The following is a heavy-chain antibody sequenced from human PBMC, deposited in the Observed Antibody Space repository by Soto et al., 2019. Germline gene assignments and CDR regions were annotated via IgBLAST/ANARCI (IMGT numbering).Heavy chain of an antibody. Sequence: GGSLRLSCAASGFTFSSYAMSWVRQAPGKGLEWVSAISGSGGSTYYADSVKGRFTISRDNSKNTLYLQMNSLRAEDTAVYYCAKLDRIAVAGTYDYWGQGTLVTVSS. V-gene: IGHV3-23*01. D-gene: IGHD6-19*01. CDR1: GFTFSSYA. CDR2: ISGSGGST. J-gene: IGHJ4*02. CDR3: AKLDRIAVAGTYDY.